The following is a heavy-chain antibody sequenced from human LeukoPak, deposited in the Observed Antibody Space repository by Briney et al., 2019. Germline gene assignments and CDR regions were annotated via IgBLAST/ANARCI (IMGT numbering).Heavy chain of an antibody. J-gene: IGHJ3*02. D-gene: IGHD7-27*01. CDR1: GASLRSYY. Sequence: SETLSLTCTVSGASLRSYYWSWIRQPPGKELEWIGYIYYSGSTNYNPSLKSRVTISVDTSKNQFSLKLSSVTAADTAVYYCASSPSQTGDDAFDIWGQGTMVTVSS. CDR3: ASSPSQTGDDAFDI. CDR2: IYYSGST. V-gene: IGHV4-59*01.